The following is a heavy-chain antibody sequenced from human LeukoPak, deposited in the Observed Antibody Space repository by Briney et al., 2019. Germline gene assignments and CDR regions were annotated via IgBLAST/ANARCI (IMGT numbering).Heavy chain of an antibody. J-gene: IGHJ3*02. CDR3: ARLRYCSSTSCYEGGAFDI. CDR2: IYPGDSDT. CDR1: GYSFTTYW. V-gene: IGHV5-51*01. D-gene: IGHD2-2*01. Sequence: GESLKISCKSSGYSFTTYWIGWVRQMPGKGLEWMGIIYPGDSDTRYSPSFQGQVTISADKTISTAYLQWSSLKASDTAMYYCARLRYCSSTSCYEGGAFDIWGQGTMVTVSS.